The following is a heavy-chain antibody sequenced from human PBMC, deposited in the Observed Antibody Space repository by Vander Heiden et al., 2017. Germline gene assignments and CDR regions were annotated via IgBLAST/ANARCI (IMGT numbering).Heavy chain of an antibody. CDR3: ACSGGGTIDY. CDR2: VSKDGGST. V-gene: IGHV3-23*01. Sequence: ERQLFESEGGLEHAAGSLRLSCTASGFTFISHAMGWVREAPGKGLEWSSTVSKDGGSTYYVGAVQGRFTISRDNSKNTQYLKMNSLRVEDTAIYYCACSGGGTIDYWGQGTLVSVSS. CDR1: GFTFISHA. J-gene: IGHJ4*02. D-gene: IGHD6-19*01.